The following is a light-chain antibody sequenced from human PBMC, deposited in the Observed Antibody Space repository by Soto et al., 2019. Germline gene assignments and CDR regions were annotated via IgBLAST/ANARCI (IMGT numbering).Light chain of an antibody. J-gene: IGKJ2*01. V-gene: IGKV3-20*01. CDR1: QSVRNNY. CDR2: GSS. Sequence: EVVLTQSPGTLSLSPGERATLSCRASQSVRNNYLAWYQQKPGQSPKLLIFGSSDRATGIRDRFSASGSGTDFTLTISRLEPDDFAVYYGQEYGSSPPYTFGQGTKLEIK. CDR3: QEYGSSPPYT.